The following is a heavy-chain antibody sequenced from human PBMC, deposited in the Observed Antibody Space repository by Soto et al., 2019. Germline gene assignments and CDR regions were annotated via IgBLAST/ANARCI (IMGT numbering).Heavy chain of an antibody. Sequence: SETLSLTCAVSGYSISSGYYWGWIRQPPGKGLEWIGSIYHSGSTYYNPSLKSRVTISVDTSKNQFSLKLSSVTAADTAVYCCARDGHRGRIAAAGTRGNWFDPWGQGTLVTVSS. D-gene: IGHD6-13*01. CDR2: IYHSGST. CDR1: GYSISSGYY. J-gene: IGHJ5*02. V-gene: IGHV4-38-2*02. CDR3: ARDGHRGRIAAAGTRGNWFDP.